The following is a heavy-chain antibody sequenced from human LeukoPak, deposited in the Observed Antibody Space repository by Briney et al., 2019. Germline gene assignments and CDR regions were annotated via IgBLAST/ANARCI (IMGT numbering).Heavy chain of an antibody. V-gene: IGHV3-48*04. J-gene: IGHJ4*02. Sequence: PGRSLRLSCAASGFTFSSYSMNWVRQAPGKGLEWVSYISGSSSTIYYANSVKGRFTISRDNAKNSLYLQMNSLRAEDTAVYYCASVAMAFDYWGQGTLVTVSS. CDR3: ASVAMAFDY. CDR1: GFTFSSYS. CDR2: ISGSSSTI. D-gene: IGHD5-18*01.